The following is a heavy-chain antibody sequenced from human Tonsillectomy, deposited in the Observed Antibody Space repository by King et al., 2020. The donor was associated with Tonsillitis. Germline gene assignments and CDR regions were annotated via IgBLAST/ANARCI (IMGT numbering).Heavy chain of an antibody. J-gene: IGHJ5*02. V-gene: IGHV3-30*02. CDR2: IRYDGSNK. Sequence: VQLVESGGGVVQPGGSLRLSCAASGFTFSSYGMHWVRQAPGKGLEWVAFIRYDGSNKYYADSVKGRFTISRDNSKNTLYLQMNSLRAEDTAVYYCAKVAAASVPNFVPWGQGPLLTVSS. CDR1: GFTFSSYG. CDR3: AKVAAASVPNFVP. D-gene: IGHD6-13*01.